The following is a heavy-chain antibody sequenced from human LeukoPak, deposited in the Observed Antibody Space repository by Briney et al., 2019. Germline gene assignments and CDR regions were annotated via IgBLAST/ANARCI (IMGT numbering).Heavy chain of an antibody. CDR3: AKRRATGVAGYIDY. V-gene: IGHV3-23*01. D-gene: IGHD6-19*01. CDR2: ISGSGGST. J-gene: IGHJ4*02. CDR1: GFTFSSYA. Sequence: GGSLRLSCAASGFTFSSYAMSWVRQAPGKGLEWVSAISGSGGSTYYADSVKGRFTISRDNSKNTLYLQMNSLRAKDTAVYYCAKRRATGVAGYIDYWGQGTLVTVSS.